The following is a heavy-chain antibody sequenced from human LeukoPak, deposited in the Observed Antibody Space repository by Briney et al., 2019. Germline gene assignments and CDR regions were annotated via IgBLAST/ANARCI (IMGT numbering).Heavy chain of an antibody. J-gene: IGHJ6*03. CDR2: ISSSGSTI. V-gene: IGHV3-11*01. CDR3: ARGSLGYYYYYMDV. CDR1: GFTFSDYY. D-gene: IGHD7-27*01. Sequence: GGSLRLSCAASGFTFSDYYMSWIRQAPGKGLEWVSYISSSGSTIYYADSVKGRFTISRDNARNSLYLQMNSLRAEDTAVYYCARGSLGYYYYYMDVWGKGTTVTISS.